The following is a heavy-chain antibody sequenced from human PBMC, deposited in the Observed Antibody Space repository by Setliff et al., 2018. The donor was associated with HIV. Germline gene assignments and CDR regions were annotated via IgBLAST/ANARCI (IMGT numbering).Heavy chain of an antibody. V-gene: IGHV4-31*03. J-gene: IGHJ4*02. Sequence: SETLSLTCTVSGGSISSGGYYWSWIRQHPGKGLEWIGYIYYSGSTYYNPSLKSRVTISVDTSKNQFSLKLSSVTAADTAVYYCARGGSAWLPFDYWGQGTLVTVS. CDR3: ARGGSAWLPFDY. CDR2: IYYSGST. CDR1: GGSISSGGYY. D-gene: IGHD3-22*01.